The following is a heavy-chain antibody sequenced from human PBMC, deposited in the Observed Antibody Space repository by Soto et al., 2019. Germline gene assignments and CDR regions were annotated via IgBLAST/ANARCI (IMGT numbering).Heavy chain of an antibody. J-gene: IGHJ6*02. CDR3: AKESRYSYGRGAYYYYGMDV. V-gene: IGHV3-73*01. CDR1: GFTFSGSA. CDR2: IRSKANSYAT. D-gene: IGHD5-18*01. Sequence: GGSLRLSCAASGFTFSGSAMHWVRQASGKGLEWVGRIRSKANSYATAYAASVKGRFTISRDNSKNTLYLQMNSLRAEDTAVYYCAKESRYSYGRGAYYYYGMDVWGQGTTVTVSS.